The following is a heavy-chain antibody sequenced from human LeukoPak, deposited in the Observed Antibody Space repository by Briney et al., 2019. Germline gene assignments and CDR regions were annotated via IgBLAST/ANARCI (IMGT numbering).Heavy chain of an antibody. CDR1: AFTFSTYS. J-gene: IGHJ6*02. V-gene: IGHV3-21*01. D-gene: IGHD4-17*01. Sequence: GGSLRLSCTASAFTFSTYSMNWVRQAPGKGLEWVSSITSSSSYIYYADSVKGRFTISRDNAQHSLYLQMNSLRADDTAVYYCARGTTDYIGMDVWGQGTTVTVSS. CDR2: ITSSSSYI. CDR3: ARGTTDYIGMDV.